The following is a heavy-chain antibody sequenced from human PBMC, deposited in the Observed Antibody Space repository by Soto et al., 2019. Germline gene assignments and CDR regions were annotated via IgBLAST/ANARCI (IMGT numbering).Heavy chain of an antibody. D-gene: IGHD3-22*01. Sequence: SETLSLTCTVSGGSISSYYWSWIRQPPGKGLEWIGYIYYSGSTNYNPSLKSRVTISVDTSKNQFSLKLSSVTAADTAEYYCARVGYYDSSGYCLWYFDYWGQGTLVTVSS. V-gene: IGHV4-59*01. J-gene: IGHJ4*02. CDR2: IYYSGST. CDR3: ARVGYYDSSGYCLWYFDY. CDR1: GGSISSYY.